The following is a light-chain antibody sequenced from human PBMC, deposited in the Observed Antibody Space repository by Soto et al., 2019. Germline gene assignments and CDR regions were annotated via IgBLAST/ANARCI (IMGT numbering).Light chain of an antibody. J-gene: IGKJ2*01. V-gene: IGKV3-20*01. CDR1: QSVTSNF. CDR3: QQYASSRYT. Sequence: EIVLTQSPGTLSLSPGERATLSCRASQSVTSNFLAWYQQRPGQAPRLLIYGVSDRVTGIPDKFSGSGSGTDFTLTISSLEPEDFAVYYCQQYASSRYTFGQGTKVEI. CDR2: GVS.